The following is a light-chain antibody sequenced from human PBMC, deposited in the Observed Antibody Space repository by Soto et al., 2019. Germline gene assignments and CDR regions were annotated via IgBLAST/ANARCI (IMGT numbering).Light chain of an antibody. CDR3: QQYSRYPWT. J-gene: IGKJ1*01. CDR1: QSVGSW. CDR2: KAS. Sequence: QMTQSPSTLSASVGDRVTITCWASQSVGSWLAWHQQKAGRAPKVLVYKASSLQNGVPSRFSGSGSGTEFNLPITSLQPDDVATYFCQQYSRYPWTFGQGTKVEIK. V-gene: IGKV1-5*03.